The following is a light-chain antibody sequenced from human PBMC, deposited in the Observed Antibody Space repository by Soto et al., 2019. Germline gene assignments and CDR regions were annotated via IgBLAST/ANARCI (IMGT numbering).Light chain of an antibody. Sequence: QSALSQPASMSGSPGQSITIPCTGASSDIGLYNYVSWYQHHPGKAPKLLISEVNIRPSGLSDRFSASKAGNTASLTISGLPPEDEAYYYCSCLSTTSTPIVFGNGTKVTVL. CDR1: SSDIGLYNY. CDR2: EVN. CDR3: SCLSTTSTPIV. V-gene: IGLV2-14*01. J-gene: IGLJ1*01.